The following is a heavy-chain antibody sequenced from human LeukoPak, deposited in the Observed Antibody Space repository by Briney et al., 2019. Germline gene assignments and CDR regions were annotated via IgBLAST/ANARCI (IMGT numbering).Heavy chain of an antibody. D-gene: IGHD3-22*01. CDR2: ITRGSSYI. CDR3: ARVKYDRTGYYSILDN. CDR1: GFTFSSYS. J-gene: IGHJ4*02. V-gene: IGHV3-21*01. Sequence: GGSLRLSCAASGFTFSSYSMNWVRQAPGKGLEWVSSITRGSSYIYYADSVKGRFTISRDNAENSLDLQMNSLRAEDTAVYYCARVKYDRTGYYSILDNWGQGTLVTVSS.